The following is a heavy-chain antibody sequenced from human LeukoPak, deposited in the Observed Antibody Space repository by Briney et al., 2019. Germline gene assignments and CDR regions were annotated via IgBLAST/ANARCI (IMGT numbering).Heavy chain of an antibody. CDR1: GFTVSSNY. J-gene: IGHJ4*02. D-gene: IGHD2-15*01. CDR2: IYSGSGT. Sequence: GGSLRLSCAASGFTVSSNYMSWVRQAPGKGLEWVSVIYSGSGTYHADSVKGRFTISRDNSKNTLYLQMNSLRAEDTAVYYCARLVGITYFDYWGQGTLVTVSS. CDR3: ARLVGITYFDY. V-gene: IGHV3-53*01.